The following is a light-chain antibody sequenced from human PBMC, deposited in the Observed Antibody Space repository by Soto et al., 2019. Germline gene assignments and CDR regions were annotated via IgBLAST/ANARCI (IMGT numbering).Light chain of an antibody. J-gene: IGKJ2*01. V-gene: IGKV1-5*01. Sequence: DLQMTQSPSTLSPSVGDRVTISCRESQRISSWLAWYQQKTGKAPKLLIYDASSLESGVPSRFSGSGSGTDFTLTISSLQPDDFATYYCQQSYSTLYTCGKGS. CDR2: DAS. CDR3: QQSYSTLYT. CDR1: QRISSW.